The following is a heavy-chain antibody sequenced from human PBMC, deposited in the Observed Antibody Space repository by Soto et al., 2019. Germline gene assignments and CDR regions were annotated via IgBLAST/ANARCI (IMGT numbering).Heavy chain of an antibody. D-gene: IGHD6-19*01. J-gene: IGHJ4*02. Sequence: GSLRLSCAASGFTFSSYAMSWVRQAPGNGLEWVSVISGSGGSTYYADSVKGRFTISRDNSKNTLYLQMNSLRAEDTAVYYCSRRSSGWYFDYWGQGTLVTVS. CDR3: SRRSSGWYFDY. CDR1: GFTFSSYA. V-gene: IGHV3-23*01. CDR2: ISGSGGST.